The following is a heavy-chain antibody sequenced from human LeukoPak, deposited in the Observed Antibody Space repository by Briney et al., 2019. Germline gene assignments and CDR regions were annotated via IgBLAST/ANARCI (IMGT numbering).Heavy chain of an antibody. CDR3: ARVTSSYYDFWSGYPGDDAFDI. V-gene: IGHV3-48*04. Sequence: GGSLRLSCAASGFTFSSYSMNWVRQAPGKGLEGVSYISSSSSTIYYADSVKGRFTISRDNAKNSLYLQMNSLRAEDTAVYYCARVTSSYYDFWSGYPGDDAFDIWGQGTMVTVSS. CDR1: GFTFSSYS. D-gene: IGHD3-3*01. J-gene: IGHJ3*02. CDR2: ISSSSSTI.